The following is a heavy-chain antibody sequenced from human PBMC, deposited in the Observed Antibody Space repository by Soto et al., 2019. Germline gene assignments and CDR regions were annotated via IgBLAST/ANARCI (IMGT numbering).Heavy chain of an antibody. V-gene: IGHV1-69*12. D-gene: IGHD6-13*01. CDR3: ARGHIAAAGSEGDHYYYYGMDV. CDR2: IIPIFGTA. Sequence: QVQLVQSGAEVKKPGSSVKVSCKASGGTFSSYAISWVRQAPGQGLEWMGGIIPIFGTANYAQKFQGRVTITADESTSTAYMELSSVRSEETAVYYCARGHIAAAGSEGDHYYYYGMDVWGQGTTVTFSS. CDR1: GGTFSSYA. J-gene: IGHJ6*02.